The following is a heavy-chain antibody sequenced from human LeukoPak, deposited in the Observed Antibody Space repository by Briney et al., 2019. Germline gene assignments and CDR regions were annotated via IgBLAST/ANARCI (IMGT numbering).Heavy chain of an antibody. D-gene: IGHD3-3*01. V-gene: IGHV3-23*01. CDR2: ISGTGGSS. Sequence: GGSLRLSCTASRSTFSSYALSWVRQAPGKGLEWVSGISGTGGSSYYAQSVKGRFTIARDNSKNTLYLQMNSLRAEDTAVYYCAKGRGFWSGYEGAFDNWGQGTLVTVSS. CDR1: RSTFSSYA. CDR3: AKGRGFWSGYEGAFDN. J-gene: IGHJ4*02.